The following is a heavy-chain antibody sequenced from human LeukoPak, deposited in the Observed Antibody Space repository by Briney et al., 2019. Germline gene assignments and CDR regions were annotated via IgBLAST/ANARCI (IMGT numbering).Heavy chain of an antibody. Sequence: PGGSLRLSCAASGFTFSSYAMSWVRQAPGKGLEWVSAFSGSGDSTFYADSVKGRFTISRDNSKNTLYGQMNTLRADDTAIYYCARETPHNDFWGQGTLVTVSS. CDR3: ARETPHNDF. CDR1: GFTFSSYA. J-gene: IGHJ4*02. V-gene: IGHV3-23*01. CDR2: FSGSGDST.